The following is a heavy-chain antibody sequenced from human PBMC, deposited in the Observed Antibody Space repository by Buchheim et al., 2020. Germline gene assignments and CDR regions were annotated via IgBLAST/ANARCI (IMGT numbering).Heavy chain of an antibody. CDR2: IGTGGDT. CDR1: GFPFSSSD. J-gene: IGHJ2*01. D-gene: IGHD6-6*01. Sequence: EVQLVESGGGLVQPGGSLRLSCAASGFPFSSSDMPWVRQAKGKGLEWVSAIGTGGDTYYPGSVKGRFTISREKAKNSLFLKMNNLRAGDTAVYYCAREGSSSSWNNWYFDVWGRGTL. CDR3: AREGSSSSWNNWYFDV. V-gene: IGHV3-13*01.